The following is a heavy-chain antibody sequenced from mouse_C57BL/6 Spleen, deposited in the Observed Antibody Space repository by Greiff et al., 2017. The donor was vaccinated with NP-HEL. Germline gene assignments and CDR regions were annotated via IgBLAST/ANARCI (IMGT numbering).Heavy chain of an antibody. J-gene: IGHJ4*01. Sequence: VKLQQSGPELVKPGASVKISCKASGYAFSSSWMNWVKQRPGKGLEWIGRIYPGDGDTNYNGKFKGKATLTADKSSSTAYMQLSSLTSEDSAVYFCARQGTTVVAPYAMDYWGQGTSVTVSS. CDR1: GYAFSSSW. CDR3: ARQGTTVVAPYAMDY. CDR2: IYPGDGDT. V-gene: IGHV1-82*01. D-gene: IGHD1-1*01.